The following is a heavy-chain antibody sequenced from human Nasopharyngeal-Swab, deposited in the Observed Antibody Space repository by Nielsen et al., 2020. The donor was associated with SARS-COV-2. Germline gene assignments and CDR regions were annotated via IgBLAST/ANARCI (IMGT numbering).Heavy chain of an antibody. CDR3: ARGAGYYYYYYMDV. CDR2: IYHSGST. J-gene: IGHJ6*03. V-gene: IGHV4-39*07. D-gene: IGHD6-19*01. CDR1: GGSISSGDYY. Sequence: SETLSLTCTVSGGSISSGDYYWSWIRRPPGKGLEWIGSIYHSGSTYYNPSLKSRVTISVDTSKNQFSLKLSSVTAADTAVYYCARGAGYYYYYYMDVWGKGTTVTVSS.